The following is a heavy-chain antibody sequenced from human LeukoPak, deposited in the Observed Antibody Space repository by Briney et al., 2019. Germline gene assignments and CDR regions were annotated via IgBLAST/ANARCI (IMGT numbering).Heavy chain of an antibody. D-gene: IGHD6-13*01. CDR1: GFSFNTYV. CDR3: AAEPAPAAFVY. V-gene: IGHV3-33*01. J-gene: IGHJ4*02. CDR2: IWSDGSVM. Sequence: GGSLRLSCAASGFSFNTYVMHWVRQAPGKGLEWVALIWSDGSVMLYADSVKGRFTISRDNSKSTLFLQMDSLRAEDTGVYYCAAEPAPAAFVYWGQGTLVTVSS.